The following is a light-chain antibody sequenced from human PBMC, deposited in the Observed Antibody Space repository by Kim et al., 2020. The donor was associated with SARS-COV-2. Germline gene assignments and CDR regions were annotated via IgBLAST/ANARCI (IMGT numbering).Light chain of an antibody. V-gene: IGKV1-33*01. CDR3: QQYDNLPSIRIT. Sequence: DTQMTQSPSSLSASIGDRVTITCQASQNINNYLHWYQQKPGKAPKLLIYDASNLQPGVPSRFSGSGSGTDYILTISGLQPDDVGTYYCQQYDNLPSIRITFGGGTKVDI. J-gene: IGKJ4*01. CDR2: DAS. CDR1: QNINNY.